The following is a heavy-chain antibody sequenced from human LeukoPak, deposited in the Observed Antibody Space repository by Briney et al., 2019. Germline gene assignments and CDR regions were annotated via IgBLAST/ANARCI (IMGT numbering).Heavy chain of an antibody. CDR3: ARAARRITIFGVVSLGYYFDY. D-gene: IGHD3-3*01. V-gene: IGHV4-34*01. CDR2: INHSGST. J-gene: IGHJ4*02. CDR1: GGSFSGYY. Sequence: SETLSLTCAVYGGSFSGYYWSWIRQPPGKGLEWIGEINHSGSTYYNPSLKSRVTISVDTSKNQFSLKLSSVTAADTAVYYCARAARRITIFGVVSLGYYFDYWGQGTLVTVSS.